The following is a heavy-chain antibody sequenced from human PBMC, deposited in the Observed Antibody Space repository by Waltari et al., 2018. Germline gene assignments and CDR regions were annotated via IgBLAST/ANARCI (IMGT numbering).Heavy chain of an antibody. CDR3: ARMGATVLKSIDF. CDR2: INQDGSDQ. Sequence: EVQLVESGGGLVQPGGSLRLSCGASGFTFRDYWMTWVRPAPHMGLEWVATINQDGSDQYYLDPVKGRFTISRDNAKNSIYLRMDSLRAEDTAFYYCARMGATVLKSIDFWGQGTLVTVSS. CDR1: GFTFRDYW. D-gene: IGHD4-4*01. V-gene: IGHV3-7*03. J-gene: IGHJ4*02.